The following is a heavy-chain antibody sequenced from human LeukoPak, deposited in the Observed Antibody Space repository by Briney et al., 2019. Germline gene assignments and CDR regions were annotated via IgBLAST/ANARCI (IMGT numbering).Heavy chain of an antibody. J-gene: IGHJ4*02. CDR1: GFTFSSYW. V-gene: IGHV3-74*01. Sequence: PGGSLRLSCAASGFTFSSYWMHWVRQVPGRGLAWVSRIDLGGTTTYADSVRGRFTMSRDNTKDTLYMQMDSLRAEDTAVYYCARDLYFDHWGQGTLVSVSS. CDR2: IDLGGTTT. CDR3: ARDLYFDH.